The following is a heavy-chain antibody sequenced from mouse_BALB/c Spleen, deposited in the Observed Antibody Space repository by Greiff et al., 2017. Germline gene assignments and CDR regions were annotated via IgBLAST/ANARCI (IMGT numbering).Heavy chain of an antibody. V-gene: IGHV2-6-2*01. CDR1: GFSLTSYG. CDR3: ARHALTTATLYYYAMDY. Sequence: VKLVESGPDLVAPSQSLSITCTVSGFSLTSYGVHWVRQPPGKGLEWLVVIWSDGSTTYNSALKSRLSISKDNSKSQVFLKMNSLQTDDTAMYYCARHALTTATLYYYAMDYWGQGTSVTVSS. D-gene: IGHD1-2*01. J-gene: IGHJ4*01. CDR2: IWSDGST.